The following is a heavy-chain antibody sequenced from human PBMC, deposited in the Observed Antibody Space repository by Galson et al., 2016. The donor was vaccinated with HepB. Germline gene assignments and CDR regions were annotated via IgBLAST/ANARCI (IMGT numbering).Heavy chain of an antibody. CDR1: GGSFGGYY. V-gene: IGHV4-59*01. CDR3: ARVDSSGRGPHWFDP. D-gene: IGHD6-25*01. CDR2: VYSTGST. J-gene: IGHJ5*02. Sequence: ETLSLTCTLSGGSFGGYYWSWLRQPPGKGLEWIGYVYSTGSTNYNPSLKSRLTISVETSKNQFSLRLSSVTVADTAVYSCARVDSSGRGPHWFDPWGRGALVTVSS.